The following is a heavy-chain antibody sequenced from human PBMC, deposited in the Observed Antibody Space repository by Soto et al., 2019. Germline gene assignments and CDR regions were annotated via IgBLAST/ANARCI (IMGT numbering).Heavy chain of an antibody. CDR3: ARDSYNWNDYYHDGMDV. CDR2: VYYSGST. D-gene: IGHD1-1*01. CDR1: GGSVSNGNYY. V-gene: IGHV4-61*01. J-gene: IGHJ6*02. Sequence: PSETLSLTCTVSGGSVSNGNYYWSWIRQPPGKGLEWIGYVYYSGSTNYSPSLKSRVTMSVDTSKNQFSLRLSYVTAADTAVYYCARDSYNWNDYYHDGMDVCGQGTTVTVSS.